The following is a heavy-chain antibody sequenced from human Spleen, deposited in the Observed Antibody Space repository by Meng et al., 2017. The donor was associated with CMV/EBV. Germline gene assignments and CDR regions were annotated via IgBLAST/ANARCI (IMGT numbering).Heavy chain of an antibody. Sequence: GGSLRLSCAASGFTFDDHAMHWVRQAPGKGLEWVSSISSSSSYIYYADSVKGRFTISRDNAKNSLYLQMNSLRAEDTALYYCAKGSGTRYSRPLNYWGQGTLVTVSS. D-gene: IGHD6-13*01. V-gene: IGHV3-21*04. CDR3: AKGSGTRYSRPLNY. J-gene: IGHJ4*02. CDR1: GFTFDDHA. CDR2: ISSSSSYI.